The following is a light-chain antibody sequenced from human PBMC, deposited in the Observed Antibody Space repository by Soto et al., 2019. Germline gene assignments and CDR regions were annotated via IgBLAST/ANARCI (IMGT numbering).Light chain of an antibody. J-gene: IGKJ4*01. CDR3: QQVNVYPST. CDR1: QGISND. Sequence: KLSQSPSALSASVGDRVTITCRASQGISNDLGWYQQKPGKAPELLIYAASTLQTGVPSRFSGGGSGTDFTLTITSLQPEDFATYYCQQVNVYPSTFGGGTKVAIK. V-gene: IGKV1-9*01. CDR2: AAS.